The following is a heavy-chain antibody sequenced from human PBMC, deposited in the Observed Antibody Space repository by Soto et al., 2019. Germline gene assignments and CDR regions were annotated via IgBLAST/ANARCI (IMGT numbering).Heavy chain of an antibody. J-gene: IGHJ6*02. D-gene: IGHD2-2*01. CDR3: ARVVILVPTASTHYYYHMDV. V-gene: IGHV1-69*01. Sequence: QVQLVQSGAEVRKPGSSVTVSCQASGGTFSNYAISWVRQAPGQGLEWMGGIIPIVGTGSYAQKFQGRVTITADEPTTTAYMELSSLRFEDTAVDYCARVVILVPTASTHYYYHMDVWGPGTTVTVSS. CDR1: GGTFSNYA. CDR2: IIPIVGTG.